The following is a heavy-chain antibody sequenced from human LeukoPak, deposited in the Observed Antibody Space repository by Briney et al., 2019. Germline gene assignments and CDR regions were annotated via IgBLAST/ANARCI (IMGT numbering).Heavy chain of an antibody. CDR1: GGSVSSGSYY. J-gene: IGHJ6*02. Sequence: SETLSLTCTVSGGSVSSGSYYWSWIRQSPGKGLEWIGYIYDSGSTNYNPSLKSRVTISVDTSKNQFSLKLSSVTAADTAVYYCARDTNGSLYDFWSGYYVPGYYYYGMDVWGQGTTVTVSS. CDR2: IYDSGST. D-gene: IGHD3-3*01. CDR3: ARDTNGSLYDFWSGYYVPGYYYYGMDV. V-gene: IGHV4-61*01.